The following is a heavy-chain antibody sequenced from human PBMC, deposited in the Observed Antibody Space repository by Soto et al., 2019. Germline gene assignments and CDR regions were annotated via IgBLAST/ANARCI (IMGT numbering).Heavy chain of an antibody. J-gene: IGHJ5*02. CDR1: GGSISSDGYY. V-gene: IGHV4-31*03. Sequence: QVQLQESGPGLVKPSQTLSLTCTVSGGSISSDGYYWSWIRQHPGKGPEWIGYIYYSGRTYYNPSLKSRVIMSVETSKNQFSLKLSSLTAADTAVYYCARSVDPWGQGTLVTVSS. CDR2: IYYSGRT. CDR3: ARSVDP.